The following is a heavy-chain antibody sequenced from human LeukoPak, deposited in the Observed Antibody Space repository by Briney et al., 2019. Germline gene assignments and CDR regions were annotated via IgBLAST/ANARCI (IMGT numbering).Heavy chain of an antibody. CDR3: ARLSGMVRGVPDLYYYYYYMDV. CDR1: GYSFTSYW. Sequence: GESLKISCKGSGYSFTSYWIGWVRQMPGKGLEWMGIIYPGDSDTRYSPSFQGQVTISADKSISTAYLQWSSLKASDTAMYYCARLSGMVRGVPDLYYYYYYMDVWGKGTTVTVPS. CDR2: IYPGDSDT. V-gene: IGHV5-51*01. D-gene: IGHD3-10*01. J-gene: IGHJ6*03.